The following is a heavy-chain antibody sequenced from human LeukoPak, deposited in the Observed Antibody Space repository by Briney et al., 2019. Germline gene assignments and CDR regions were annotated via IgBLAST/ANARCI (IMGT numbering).Heavy chain of an antibody. CDR3: AKRVSGTTFF. J-gene: IGHJ4*02. CDR2: IRGRGATT. Sequence: PVGSLRLSCPASGFTFSSYVMSLVRQAQGNGLEWVAAIRGRGATTYYADSVKGRFTISRDNSKNTLYLHMNSLRAEDTAVYYCAKRVSGTTFFWGQGTLVTVSS. V-gene: IGHV3-23*01. D-gene: IGHD1-1*01. CDR1: GFTFSSYV.